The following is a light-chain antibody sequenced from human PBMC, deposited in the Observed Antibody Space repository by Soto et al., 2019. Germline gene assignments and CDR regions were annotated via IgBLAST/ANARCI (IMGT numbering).Light chain of an antibody. CDR2: DTN. V-gene: IGLV7-46*01. J-gene: IGLJ3*02. CDR3: SLSYGAFAM. Sequence: QTVVTQEPSLTVSPEGTVTLTCGSNTGAVTSGHYPYWFQQKPGQAPRTLIYDTNNKHSWTPARFSGSLLGDKAALTLSGAQPEDEAEYYCSLSYGAFAMFGGGTQLTVL. CDR1: TGAVTSGHY.